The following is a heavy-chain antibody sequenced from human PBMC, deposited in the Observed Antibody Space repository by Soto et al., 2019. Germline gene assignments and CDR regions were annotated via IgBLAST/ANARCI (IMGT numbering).Heavy chain of an antibody. CDR3: ARADYYDSSGSGDFDY. Sequence: PSETLSLTCTVSGGSISSYYWSWIRQPPGKGLEWIGYIYYSGSTNYNPSLKSRVTISVDTSKNQFSLKLSSVTAADTAVYYCARADYYDSSGSGDFDYWGQGTLVTVSS. J-gene: IGHJ4*02. CDR2: IYYSGST. V-gene: IGHV4-59*01. CDR1: GGSISSYY. D-gene: IGHD3-22*01.